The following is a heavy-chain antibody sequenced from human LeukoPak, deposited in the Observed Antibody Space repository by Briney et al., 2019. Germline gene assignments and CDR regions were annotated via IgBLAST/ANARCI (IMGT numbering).Heavy chain of an antibody. CDR3: ARMIVVSGYYYYGMDV. J-gene: IGHJ6*02. Sequence: PGRSLRLSCAASAFTFSSYAMHWVRQAPGRGLEWVAVISYDGSNKYYADSVKGRFTIFRDNSKNTLYLQMNSLRAEDTAVYYCARMIVVSGYYYYGMDVWGQGTTVTVSS. CDR1: AFTFSSYA. CDR2: ISYDGSNK. V-gene: IGHV3-30-3*01. D-gene: IGHD3-22*01.